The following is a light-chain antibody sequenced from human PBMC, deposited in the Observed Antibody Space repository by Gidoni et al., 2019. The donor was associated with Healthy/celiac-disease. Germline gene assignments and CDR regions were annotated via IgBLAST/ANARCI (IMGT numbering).Light chain of an antibody. CDR3: QAWDSSTALV. CDR1: KLGDQY. V-gene: IGLV3-1*01. CDR2: HDS. J-gene: IGLJ2*01. Sequence: SYELTQPRFVSVSLGQTASSTCSGDKLGDQYAGWYQQKPGQSPVLVIYHDSKRPAGIPERFSGSNAGNTATLTISGTQAMDEADYYCQAWDSSTALVFGGGTKLTVL.